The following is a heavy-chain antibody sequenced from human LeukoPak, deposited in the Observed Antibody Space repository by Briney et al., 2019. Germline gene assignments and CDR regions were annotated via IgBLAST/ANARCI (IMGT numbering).Heavy chain of an antibody. CDR3: ARVRLYYYDSSGYLDY. CDR2: ISDIGSI. J-gene: IGHJ4*02. V-gene: IGHV4-59*12. CDR1: GGSISSYY. Sequence: NPSETLSLTCTVSGGSISSYYWSWIRQPPGKGLEWIAYISDIGSINYNPSLKSRVTISLDTSKNQFSLKLSSVTAADTAVYYCARVRLYYYDSSGYLDYWGQGTLVTVSS. D-gene: IGHD3-22*01.